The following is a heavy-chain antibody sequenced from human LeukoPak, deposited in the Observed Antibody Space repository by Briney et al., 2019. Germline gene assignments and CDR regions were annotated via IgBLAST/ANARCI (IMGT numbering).Heavy chain of an antibody. J-gene: IGHJ3*02. CDR3: ARLFVGEGAFDI. V-gene: IGHV3-21*01. D-gene: IGHD3-16*01. CDR1: GFIFSSYA. Sequence: GGSLRLSCAASGFIFSSYAFNWVRQAPGKGLEWVSFISAKSDKTYYADSVRGRFTISRDDAKNSLDLQVNSLRAEDTAVYFCARLFVGEGAFDIWGQGTMVTVSS. CDR2: ISAKSDKT.